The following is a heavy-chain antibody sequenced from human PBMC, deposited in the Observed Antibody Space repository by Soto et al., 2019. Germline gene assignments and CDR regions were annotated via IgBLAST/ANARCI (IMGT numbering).Heavy chain of an antibody. CDR2: IDPSGGST. Sequence: ASVKVSCKASGYTFTASYMHWVRQAPGQGLEWMGIIDPSGGSTSYSQKFQGRVTMTRGTSTSTVYMELNSLRSEDTAVFYCARDSGHYYRSDAFDKWGQGTMVTVSS. CDR3: ARDSGHYYRSDAFDK. J-gene: IGHJ3*02. D-gene: IGHD1-26*01. V-gene: IGHV1-46*01. CDR1: GYTFTASY.